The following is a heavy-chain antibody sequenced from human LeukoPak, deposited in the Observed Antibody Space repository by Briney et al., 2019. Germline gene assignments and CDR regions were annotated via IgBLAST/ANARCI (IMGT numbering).Heavy chain of an antibody. Sequence: SETLSLTCAVYGGSFSGYYWSWFRQPPGKGLEWIGEINHSGSTNYNPSLKSRVTISVDTSKNQFSLKLSSVTAADTAVYYCARVRNWYFDLWGRGTLVTVSS. CDR1: GGSFSGYY. J-gene: IGHJ2*01. CDR3: ARVRNWYFDL. V-gene: IGHV4-34*01. CDR2: INHSGST.